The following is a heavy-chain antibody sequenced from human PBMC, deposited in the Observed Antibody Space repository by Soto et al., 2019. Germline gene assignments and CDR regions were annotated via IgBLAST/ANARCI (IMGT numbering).Heavy chain of an antibody. V-gene: IGHV4-59*01. D-gene: IGHD1-20*01. CDR1: GVSITPYH. J-gene: IGHJ4*02. Sequence: SETLSLTCTVSGVSITPYHWTWIRHPPGKGLEWIGYVYHTGNTYYNPSLKSRVTISLDTSKNQVSLRLKSVTAADTAVYYCAREQYNWKLWGQGTLVTVSS. CDR3: AREQYNWKL. CDR2: VYHTGNT.